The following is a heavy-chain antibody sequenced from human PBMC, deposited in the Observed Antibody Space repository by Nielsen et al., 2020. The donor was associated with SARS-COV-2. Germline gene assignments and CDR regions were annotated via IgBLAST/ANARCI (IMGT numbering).Heavy chain of an antibody. Sequence: SETLSLTCAVYGGSFSGHYWSWIRQAPGKGLEWIGQIEHNGLTKYGPSLKSRVTISVDTSKNQFSLKVSSATAADTAVYYCARGRWGPSRLLKYYFYAMDVWGEGTTVTVSS. CDR2: IEHNGLT. CDR1: GGSFSGHY. CDR3: ARGRWGPSRLLKYYFYAMDV. V-gene: IGHV4-34*01. D-gene: IGHD7-27*01. J-gene: IGHJ6*04.